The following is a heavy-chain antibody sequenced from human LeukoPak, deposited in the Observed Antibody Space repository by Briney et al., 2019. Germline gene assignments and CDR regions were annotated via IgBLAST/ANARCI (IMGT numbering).Heavy chain of an antibody. D-gene: IGHD2-2*01. J-gene: IGHJ3*02. CDR2: ARNKANSYTT. CDR3: ARVRYCSSTTCRGAFDI. CDR1: GSTFSDHY. Sequence: GGSLRLSCAASGSTFSDHYMDWVRQAPGMGLEWVGRARNKANSYTTEYAASVKDRFTISRDDSENSLYLQMNSLKTEDTAVYYCARVRYCSSTTCRGAFDIWGQGTMVTVSS. V-gene: IGHV3-72*01.